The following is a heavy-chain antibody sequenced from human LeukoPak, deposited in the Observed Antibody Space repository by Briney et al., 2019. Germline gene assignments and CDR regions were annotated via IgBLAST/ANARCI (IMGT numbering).Heavy chain of an antibody. V-gene: IGHV3-23*01. D-gene: IGHD2-2*01. CDR3: AKVGDLVVPPYYYYGMDV. CDR1: GFTFSSYA. Sequence: GGSLRLSCAASGFTFSSYAMSWVRQAPGKGLEWVSAISGSGGSTYYADSVKGRFTISRDNSKNTLYLQMNSLSAEDTAVYYCAKVGDLVVPPYYYYGMDVWGQGTTVTVSS. J-gene: IGHJ6*02. CDR2: ISGSGGST.